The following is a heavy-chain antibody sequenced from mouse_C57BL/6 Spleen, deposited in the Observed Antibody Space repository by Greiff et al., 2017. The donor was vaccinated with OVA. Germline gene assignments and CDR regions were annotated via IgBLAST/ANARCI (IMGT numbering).Heavy chain of an antibody. Sequence: QVQLQQSGAELARPGASVKLSCKASGYTFTSYGISWVKQRTGQGLEWIGEIYPRSGNTYYNEKFKGKATLTADKSSSTAYMELRSLTSEDSAVYFGARSERLLEVNWFAYWGQGTLVTVSA. D-gene: IGHD2-3*01. CDR1: GYTFTSYG. V-gene: IGHV1-81*01. CDR2: IYPRSGNT. J-gene: IGHJ3*01. CDR3: ARSERLLEVNWFAY.